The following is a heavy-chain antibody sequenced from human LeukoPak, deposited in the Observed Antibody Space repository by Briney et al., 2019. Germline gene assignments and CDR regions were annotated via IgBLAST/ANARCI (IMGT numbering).Heavy chain of an antibody. D-gene: IGHD7-27*01. CDR3: AGSRLVTGEDVFDI. CDR1: GGSISSGDYY. Sequence: SQTLSLTCTVSGGSISSGDYYWSWIRQPPGKGLEWIGYIYYSGSTYYNPSLKSRVTISVDTSKNQFSLRLSSVTAADTAVYYCAGSRLVTGEDVFDIWGQGTMVTVSS. CDR2: IYYSGST. J-gene: IGHJ3*02. V-gene: IGHV4-30-4*01.